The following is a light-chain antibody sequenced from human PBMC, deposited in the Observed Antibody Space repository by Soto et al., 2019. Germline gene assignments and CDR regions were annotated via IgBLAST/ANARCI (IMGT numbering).Light chain of an antibody. CDR2: TTN. V-gene: IGLV1-44*01. J-gene: IGLJ1*01. Sequence: QSALTQPHSASGAPGQRATISCSESSSNIGTSSVHWFQQLPGTAPKLLISTTNQRPSGVPERFSGSKSGTSASLAISGLQSEDEADYYCAAWDDSLNGHVFGTGTKVTVL. CDR1: SSNIGTSS. CDR3: AAWDDSLNGHV.